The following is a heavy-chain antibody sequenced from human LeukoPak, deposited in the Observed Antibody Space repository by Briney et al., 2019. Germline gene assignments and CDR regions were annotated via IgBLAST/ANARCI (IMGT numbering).Heavy chain of an antibody. V-gene: IGHV3-48*03. CDR3: ARHNGWYDY. Sequence: PGGSLRLSCAASGFTFSNHDMNWVRQAPEKGLEWIAYISSSSGYMYADSVKGRFTISRDNAKNSLFLQMNSLRAEDTAVYYCARHNGWYDYWGQGTLVSVSS. CDR2: ISSSSGY. J-gene: IGHJ4*02. CDR1: GFTFSNHD. D-gene: IGHD6-19*01.